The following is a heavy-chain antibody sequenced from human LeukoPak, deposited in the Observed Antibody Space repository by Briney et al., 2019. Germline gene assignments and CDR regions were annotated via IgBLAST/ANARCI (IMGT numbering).Heavy chain of an antibody. CDR1: GYTFTSYD. J-gene: IGHJ5*02. Sequence: ASVKVSCKASGYTFTSYDINWVRQATGQGLEWMGWMNPTSGNTGYAQKFQGRITMTRNTSISTAYMELSSLRSEDTAMYYCARAAARMKNWFDPWGQGTLVTVSS. CDR2: MNPTSGNT. D-gene: IGHD6-13*01. V-gene: IGHV1-8*01. CDR3: ARAAARMKNWFDP.